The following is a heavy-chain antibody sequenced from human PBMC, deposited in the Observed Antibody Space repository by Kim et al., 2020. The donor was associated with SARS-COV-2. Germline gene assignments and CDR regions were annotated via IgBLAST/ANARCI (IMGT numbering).Heavy chain of an antibody. CDR1: GFTFSGSA. J-gene: IGHJ3*02. V-gene: IGHV3-73*01. Sequence: GGSLRLSCAASGFTFSGSAMHWVRQASGKGLEWVGRIRSKANSYAKAYAASVKGRITISRDDSKNTAYLQMNSMKNEDTAVYYCTNLMVGDTMIVVACLAFGIWGQGRIVPVSS. CDR2: IRSKANSYAK. D-gene: IGHD3-22*01. CDR3: TNLMVGDTMIVVACLAFGI.